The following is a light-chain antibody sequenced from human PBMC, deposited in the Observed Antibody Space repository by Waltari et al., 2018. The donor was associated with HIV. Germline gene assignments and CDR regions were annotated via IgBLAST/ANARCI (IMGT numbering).Light chain of an antibody. CDR2: EVT. V-gene: IGLV2-14*01. CDR3: SSNTTDNTWV. J-gene: IGLJ3*02. Sequence: QSVLTQPASVSGSPGQPIRISCTGASSDINYFNSVSWYQQHTGKAPKLIIFEVTNRPSGVSSRLAGSKSGNTAFLTISGLQADDEANYYCSSNTTDNTWVFGGGTKVTVL. CDR1: SSDINYFNS.